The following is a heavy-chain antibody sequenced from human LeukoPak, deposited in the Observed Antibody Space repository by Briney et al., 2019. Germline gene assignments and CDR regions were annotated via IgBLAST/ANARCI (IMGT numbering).Heavy chain of an antibody. Sequence: GGSLRLSCAASGFTVSSNYMSWVRQAPGKGLEWVSVIYSGGSTYYADSVKGRFTISRDNSKNTLYLQMNSLRAEDTAVYYCARDGRHYYYYGMDVWGQGTTVTVSS. V-gene: IGHV3-66*01. CDR3: ARDGRHYYYYGMDV. CDR2: IYSGGST. CDR1: GFTVSSNY. J-gene: IGHJ6*02.